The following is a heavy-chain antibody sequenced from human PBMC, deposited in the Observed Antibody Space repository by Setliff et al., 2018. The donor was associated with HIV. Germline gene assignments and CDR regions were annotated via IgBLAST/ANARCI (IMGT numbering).Heavy chain of an antibody. J-gene: IGHJ4*02. CDR1: GFTFSDYE. V-gene: IGHV3-48*03. Sequence: GGSLRLSCAASGFTFSDYEMNWVRQAPGKGLEWVSYISSSGDSIYYADSVKGRFTISRDNAKNSLYLQMNSLRADDTAVYYCARERLAYYDFWSGYPPFDYWGQGTLVTVSS. D-gene: IGHD3-3*01. CDR3: ARERLAYYDFWSGYPPFDY. CDR2: ISSSGDSI.